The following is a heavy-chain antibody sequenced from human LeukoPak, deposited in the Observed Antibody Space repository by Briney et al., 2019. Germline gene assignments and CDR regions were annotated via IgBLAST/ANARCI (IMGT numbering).Heavy chain of an antibody. Sequence: GESLKISCKGSGYSFTSYWIGWVRQMPGKGLEWMGIIYPGDSDTRYSPSFQGQVTISADKSISTAYLQWSSLKASDTAMYYCARHKLSGTYYYYYYGMDVWGQGTTVTVSS. CDR1: GYSFTSYW. CDR2: IYPGDSDT. D-gene: IGHD3-10*01. CDR3: ARHKLSGTYYYYYYGMDV. J-gene: IGHJ6*02. V-gene: IGHV5-51*01.